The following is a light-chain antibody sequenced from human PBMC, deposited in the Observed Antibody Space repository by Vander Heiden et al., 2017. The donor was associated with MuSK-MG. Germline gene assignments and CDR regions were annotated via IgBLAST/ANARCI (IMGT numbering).Light chain of an antibody. CDR2: SNG. J-gene: IGLJ2*01. CDR1: SSNIGRST. CDR3: SAWDDNINGHVL. V-gene: IGLV1-44*01. Sequence: QSVLTQPPSVSGTPGQRVIISCSGSSSNIGRSTVNWYQQLPGTAPKLLIFSNGQRPSGVPDRFSCSTSGTSASTATSGLQSEDEADYYCSAWDDNINGHVLIGGGTKLTVL.